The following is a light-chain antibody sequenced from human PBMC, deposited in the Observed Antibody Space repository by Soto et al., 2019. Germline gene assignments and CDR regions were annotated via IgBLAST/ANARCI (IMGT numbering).Light chain of an antibody. CDR2: DAS. V-gene: IGKV3-11*01. Sequence: EVVLTQSPATLSLSPGDRATLSCRASQSISTFLTWYQQKPGQAPRLLIYDASTRATGIPPRFRGTGSGTDFTLTIRGLEPEDFGVYYCQQRSDWLPLTFGGGTKVDIK. CDR3: QQRSDWLPLT. CDR1: QSISTF. J-gene: IGKJ4*01.